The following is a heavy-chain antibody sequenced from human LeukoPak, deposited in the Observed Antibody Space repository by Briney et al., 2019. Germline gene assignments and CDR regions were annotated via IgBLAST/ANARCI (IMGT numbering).Heavy chain of an antibody. CDR2: IWVDGTRK. V-gene: IGHV3-33*01. Sequence: PGGSLRLSCAMSGFPFSQHGYHWVRQAPGKGLEWTAVIWVDGTRKYYADCVEGRFTISRDNSKSTLYLRIDSLRPEDTAVYYCVAVLVPAAFSHFDVWGRGTQVTASS. CDR1: GFPFSQHG. D-gene: IGHD2-2*01. CDR3: VAVLVPAAFSHFDV. J-gene: IGHJ2*01.